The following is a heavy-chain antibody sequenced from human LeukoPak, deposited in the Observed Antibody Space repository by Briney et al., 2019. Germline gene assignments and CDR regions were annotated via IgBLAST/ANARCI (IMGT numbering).Heavy chain of an antibody. CDR2: IYYSGST. V-gene: IGHV4-59*01. CDR3: ARGLRSRDGYNYDYFDD. J-gene: IGHJ4*02. CDR1: GGSISTYH. D-gene: IGHD5-24*01. Sequence: SETLSLTCSVSGGSISTYHWSWIRQPPGKGLEWIGNIYYSGSTNYNPSLKSRVTISVDTSKNQFSLKLSSVTAADTAVYYCARGLRSRDGYNYDYFDDWGQGTLVTVSS.